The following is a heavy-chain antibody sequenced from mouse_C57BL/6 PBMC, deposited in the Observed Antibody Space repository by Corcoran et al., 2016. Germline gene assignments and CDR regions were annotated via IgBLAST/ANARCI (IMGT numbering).Heavy chain of an antibody. CDR3: ARWGTGSSYGY. V-gene: IGHV1-76*01. CDR2: IYPGSGNT. Sequence: QVQLKQSGADLVRPGASVKLSCKASGYTFTDYSINWVKQRPGQGLEWVARIYPGSGNTYYNEKFKGKATLTAEKSSSTAYMQLSSLTSEDSAVYFCARWGTGSSYGYWGQGTTLTVSS. CDR1: GYTFTDYS. D-gene: IGHD1-1*01. J-gene: IGHJ2*01.